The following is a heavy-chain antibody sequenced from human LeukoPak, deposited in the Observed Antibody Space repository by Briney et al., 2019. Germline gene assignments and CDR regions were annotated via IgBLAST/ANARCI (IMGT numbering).Heavy chain of an antibody. D-gene: IGHD2-2*01. CDR3: ARESEGGTGTSCPDY. V-gene: IGHV3-33*05. J-gene: IGHJ4*02. Sequence: GGSLRLSCAASGFIFSSDDMHWVRQAPGKGLEWVAGIQSNGRNKYYVDSVKGRFAISRDNSKSTLYLQVNSLRVEDTAPYYCARESEGGTGTSCPDYWGQGTLVTVSS. CDR2: IQSNGRNK. CDR1: GFIFSSDD.